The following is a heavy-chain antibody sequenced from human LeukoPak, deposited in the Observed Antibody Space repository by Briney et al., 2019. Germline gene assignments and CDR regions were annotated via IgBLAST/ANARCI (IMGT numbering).Heavy chain of an antibody. Sequence: GGSLRLSCAASGFTFSSYAMSWVRQAPGKGLEWVSSISGSGNRTYYADSVKGRFTISRDNSKNTLYLQMNSLRAEDTAVYYCAKDRLGIAAANSDYWGQGTLVTVSS. D-gene: IGHD6-13*01. V-gene: IGHV3-23*01. CDR1: GFTFSSYA. J-gene: IGHJ4*02. CDR2: ISGSGNRT. CDR3: AKDRLGIAAANSDY.